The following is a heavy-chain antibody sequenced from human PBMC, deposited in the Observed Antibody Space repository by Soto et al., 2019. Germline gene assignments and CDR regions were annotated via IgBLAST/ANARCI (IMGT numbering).Heavy chain of an antibody. CDR2: IYPVDSAT. CDR3: ARHGYSSASFYGMDV. J-gene: IGHJ6*02. V-gene: IGHV5-51*01. CDR1: GYSFTSSW. D-gene: IGHD6-19*01. Sequence: PGESLKISCKGSGYSFTSSWIAWVRQMPGKGLEWMGIIYPVDSATRYSPSFQGQVTMSVDKSISTAYLQWSSLKASDTAMYYCARHGYSSASFYGMDVWGQGTTVTVSS.